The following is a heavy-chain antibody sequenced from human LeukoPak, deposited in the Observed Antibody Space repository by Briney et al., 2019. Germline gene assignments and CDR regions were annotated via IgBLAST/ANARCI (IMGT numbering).Heavy chain of an antibody. V-gene: IGHV3-23*01. D-gene: IGHD3-10*01. Sequence: PGGSLRLSCAASGFTFSSYAMSWVRQAPGKGLEWVSAISGSGGSTYYADSVKGRFTISRDNSKNTLYLQMNSLRAEDTAVYYCAKVRSRLLWFREEDYWGQGTLVTVSS. J-gene: IGHJ4*02. CDR3: AKVRSRLLWFREEDY. CDR1: GFTFSSYA. CDR2: ISGSGGST.